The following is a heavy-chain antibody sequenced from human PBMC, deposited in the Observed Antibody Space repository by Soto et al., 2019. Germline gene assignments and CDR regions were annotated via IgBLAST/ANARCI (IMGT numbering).Heavy chain of an antibody. Sequence: QIQLVQSGGEVKKPGASVKVSCKSSGYNFISHSITWVRQAPGQGLEWMGRISAYNGNTNHAQKFQGRLAMTTDTSTSTAYMELRSLRSDDTAVYYCARGAFCGGAPGCRDMDVWGQGTTVTVPS. CDR3: ARGAFCGGAPGCRDMDV. CDR2: ISAYNGNT. CDR1: GYNFISHS. J-gene: IGHJ6*02. V-gene: IGHV1-18*01. D-gene: IGHD2-21*01.